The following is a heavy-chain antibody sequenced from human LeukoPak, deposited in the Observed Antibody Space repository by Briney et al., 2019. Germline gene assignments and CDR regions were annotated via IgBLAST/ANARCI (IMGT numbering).Heavy chain of an antibody. V-gene: IGHV3-33*06. D-gene: IGHD6-19*01. Sequence: GGSLRLSCAASGFSFSIHAIHWVRQAPGKGLEWVAVIWNDGSKIYYADSVKGRFTISRDNSNNMAYLQMNSLRAEDTAVYYCTKGPYGSGWYDHWGQGTLVTVSS. CDR2: IWNDGSKI. J-gene: IGHJ5*02. CDR3: TKGPYGSGWYDH. CDR1: GFSFSIHA.